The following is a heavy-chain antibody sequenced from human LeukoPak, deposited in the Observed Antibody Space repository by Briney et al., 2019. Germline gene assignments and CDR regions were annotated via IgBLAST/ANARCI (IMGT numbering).Heavy chain of an antibody. J-gene: IGHJ3*02. CDR2: IYSGGST. Sequence: PERSLRLSCAASGFTVSSNYMSWVRQAPGKGLEWVSVIYSGGSTYYADSVKGRFTISRDNSKNTLYLQMNSLRAEDTAVYYCAAIVVVNDAFDIWGQGTMVTVSS. CDR3: AAIVVVNDAFDI. CDR1: GFTVSSNY. D-gene: IGHD3-22*01. V-gene: IGHV3-53*01.